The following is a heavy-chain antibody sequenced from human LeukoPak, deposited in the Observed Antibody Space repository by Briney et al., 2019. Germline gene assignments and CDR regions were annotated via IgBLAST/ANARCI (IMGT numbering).Heavy chain of an antibody. Sequence: ASVKVSCKASGYTFTSYGISWVRQAPGQGLEWMGWISAYNGNTNYAQKLQGRVTMTTDTSTSAAYMELRSLRSDDTAVYYCARDRFWSDPGWFDPWGQGTLVTVSS. CDR3: ARDRFWSDPGWFDP. CDR2: ISAYNGNT. J-gene: IGHJ5*02. D-gene: IGHD3-3*01. V-gene: IGHV1-18*01. CDR1: GYTFTSYG.